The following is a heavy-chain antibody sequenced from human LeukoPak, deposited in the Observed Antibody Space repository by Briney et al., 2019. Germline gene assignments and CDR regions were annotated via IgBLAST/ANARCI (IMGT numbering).Heavy chain of an antibody. Sequence: GGSLRLSCAASGFTFSSYSMNWVRQAPGKGLEWVSYISSSSSTIYYADSVKGRFTISRDNAKHSLYLQMNSLRAEDTAVYYCARGKSSKQQVARLLDYWGQGTLVTVSS. V-gene: IGHV3-48*01. CDR3: ARGKSSKQQVARLLDY. CDR2: ISSSSSTI. D-gene: IGHD6-13*01. CDR1: GFTFSSYS. J-gene: IGHJ4*02.